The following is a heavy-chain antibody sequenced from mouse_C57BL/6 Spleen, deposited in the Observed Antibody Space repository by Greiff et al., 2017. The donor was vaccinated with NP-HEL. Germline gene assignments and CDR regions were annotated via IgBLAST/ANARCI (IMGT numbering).Heavy chain of an antibody. CDR2: IHPNSGST. CDR1: GYTFTSYW. V-gene: IGHV1-64*01. Sequence: VQLQESGAELVKPGASVKLSCKASGYTFTSYWMHWVKQRPGQGLEWIGMIHPNSGSTNYNEKFKSKATLTVDKSSSTAYMQLSSLTSEDSAVYYCARSYYDYYFDYWGQGTTLTVSS. CDR3: ARSYYDYYFDY. J-gene: IGHJ2*01. D-gene: IGHD2-4*01.